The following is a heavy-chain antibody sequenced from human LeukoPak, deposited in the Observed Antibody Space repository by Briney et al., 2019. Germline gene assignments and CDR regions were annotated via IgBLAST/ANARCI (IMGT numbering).Heavy chain of an antibody. J-gene: IGHJ4*02. Sequence: PPETLSLTCTVSGGSISSSSYYWGWIRQPPGKGLEWMGSIYYSGSTYYNPSPKSRVTISVDTSKNQFSLKLSSVTAADTAVYYCARQGRDGDYFDYWGQGTLVTVSS. CDR3: ARQGRDGDYFDY. V-gene: IGHV4-39*01. CDR2: IYYSGST. CDR1: GGSISSSSYY. D-gene: IGHD4-17*01.